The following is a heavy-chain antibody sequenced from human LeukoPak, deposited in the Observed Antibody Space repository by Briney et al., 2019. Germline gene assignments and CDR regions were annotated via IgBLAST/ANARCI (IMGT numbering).Heavy chain of an antibody. J-gene: IGHJ6*02. CDR3: ARDPPAIRNYQKIHHGMDV. V-gene: IGHV4-31*03. CDR2: IYYSGST. D-gene: IGHD4-11*01. Sequence: PSQTLSLTCTVSGGSISSGGYYWSWIRQHPGKGLEWIGYIYYSGSTYYNPSLKSRVTISIDTSKNQFSLKVTSVTAADTAVYYCARDPPAIRNYQKIHHGMDVWGQGTTVTVSS. CDR1: GGSISSGGYY.